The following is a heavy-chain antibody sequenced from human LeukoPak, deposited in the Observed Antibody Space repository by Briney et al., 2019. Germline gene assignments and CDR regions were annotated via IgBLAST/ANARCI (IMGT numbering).Heavy chain of an antibody. CDR1: GGSFSAYY. CDR3: ARGRGARSSRWYNWFDP. CDR2: INHSGST. Sequence: SETLSLTCAVYGGSFSAYYWSWIRHPPGKGLEWIGEINHSGSTNYIPSLKSRVTISIDTSKNQFSLEMSSVTAADTAVYYCARGRGARSSRWYNWFDPWGQGTLVTVSS. V-gene: IGHV4-34*01. D-gene: IGHD6-13*01. J-gene: IGHJ5*02.